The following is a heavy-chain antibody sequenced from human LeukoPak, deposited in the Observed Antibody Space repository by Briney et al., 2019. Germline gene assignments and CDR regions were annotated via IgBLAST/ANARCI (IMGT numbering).Heavy chain of an antibody. V-gene: IGHV3-53*01. J-gene: IGHJ4*02. Sequence: GGSLRLSCAASGFTVSSNYMSWVRQAPGKGLEWVSVIYSGGSTFYADSVKGRSTISRDNSKNTLYLQMNSLRAEDTAVYYCARGGESFLGIAAAGRFDYWGQGTLVTVSS. CDR3: ARGGESFLGIAAAGRFDY. CDR2: IYSGGST. CDR1: GFTVSSNY. D-gene: IGHD6-13*01.